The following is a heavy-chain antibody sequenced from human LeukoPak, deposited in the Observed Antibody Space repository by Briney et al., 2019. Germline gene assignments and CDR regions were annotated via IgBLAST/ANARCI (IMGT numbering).Heavy chain of an antibody. CDR1: GFTFSSYA. CDR3: AKDRLSGDRPYYFDY. Sequence: PGGSLRLSCAASGFTFSSYATNWVRQAPGKGLEWVSAISGAGGITYYAESVKSRFTISRDNSKNTLYLQMNNLRAEDTAVYYCAKDRLSGDRPYYFDYWGQGTLVTVSS. V-gene: IGHV3-23*01. CDR2: ISGAGGIT. J-gene: IGHJ4*02. D-gene: IGHD7-27*01.